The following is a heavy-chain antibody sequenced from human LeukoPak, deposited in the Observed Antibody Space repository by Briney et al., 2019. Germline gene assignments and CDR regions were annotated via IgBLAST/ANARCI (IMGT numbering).Heavy chain of an antibody. CDR1: GGSISSYY. V-gene: IGHV4-59*08. CDR3: AGVPSDYYFGMDV. CDR2: VYYSGST. J-gene: IGHJ6*02. Sequence: KSSETLSLTCTVSGGSISSYYWSWIRQPPGKGLEWIGYVYYSGSTNYNPSLKSRVTISVDTSKNQFSLKLTSVSAADTAVYYCAGVPSDYYFGMDVWGQGTTVTVSS. D-gene: IGHD2-2*01.